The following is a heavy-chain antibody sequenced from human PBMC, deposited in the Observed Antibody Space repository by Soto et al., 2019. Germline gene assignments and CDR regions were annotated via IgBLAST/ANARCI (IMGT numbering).Heavy chain of an antibody. CDR3: AKRADSGTYYYFDC. D-gene: IGHD1-26*01. J-gene: IGHJ4*02. V-gene: IGHV3-23*01. Sequence: GESLKISCAASGFTFSSYAMSWVRQAPGKGLDWVSSISSGGGTTYYADSVKGRFTISRDNSKNTLYLQMNSLRAEDTAVYYCAKRADSGTYYYFDCWGQATLVTVSS. CDR2: ISSGGGTT. CDR1: GFTFSSYA.